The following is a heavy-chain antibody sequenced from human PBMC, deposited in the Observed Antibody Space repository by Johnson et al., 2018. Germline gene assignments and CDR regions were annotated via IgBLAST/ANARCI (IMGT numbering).Heavy chain of an antibody. Sequence: VQLVESGGGLVQSGRSLRLSCTTSGFTFGDYAMNWFRQAPGKGLEWVSFIRSKAYTGTTDYAASVKGRFTVSRDDSKSIAYMQMNSRKTGDTGVYYCSWGVGRGRASVVYYLDVWGKGSTFTVS. CDR2: IRSKAYTGTT. CDR1: GFTFGDYA. D-gene: IGHD3-16*01. V-gene: IGHV3-49*03. J-gene: IGHJ6*03. CDR3: SWGVGRGRASVVYYLDV.